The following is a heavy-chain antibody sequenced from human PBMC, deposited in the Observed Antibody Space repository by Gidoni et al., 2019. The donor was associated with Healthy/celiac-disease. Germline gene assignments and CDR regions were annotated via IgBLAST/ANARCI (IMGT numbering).Heavy chain of an antibody. J-gene: IGHJ4*02. V-gene: IGHV4-34*01. CDR3: APRRLSGSYYY. Sequence: QVQLQQWGAGLLKPSETLSLTCAVYGGSFSGYYWSWIRQPPGKGLEWIGEINHSGSTNYNPSLKSRVTISVDTSKNQFSLKLSSVTAAETAVYYCAPRRLSGSYYYWGQGTLVTVSS. CDR2: INHSGST. D-gene: IGHD1-26*01. CDR1: GGSFSGYY.